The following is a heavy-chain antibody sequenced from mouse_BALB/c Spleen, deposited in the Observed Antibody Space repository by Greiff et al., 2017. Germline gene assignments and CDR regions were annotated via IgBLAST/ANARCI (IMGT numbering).Heavy chain of an antibody. CDR2: INSNGGST. CDR1: GFTFSSYG. D-gene: IGHD1-1*02. CDR3: ARGGGYYAMDY. J-gene: IGHJ4*01. Sequence: EVKLMESGGGLVQPGGSLKLSCAASGFTFSSYGMSWVRQTPDKRLELVATINSNGGSTYYPDSVKGRFTISRDNAKNTLYLQMSSLKSEDTAMYYWARGGGYYAMDYWGQGTSVTVSS. V-gene: IGHV5-6-3*01.